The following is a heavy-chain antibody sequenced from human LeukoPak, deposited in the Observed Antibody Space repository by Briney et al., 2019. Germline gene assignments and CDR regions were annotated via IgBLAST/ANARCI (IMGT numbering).Heavy chain of an antibody. V-gene: IGHV4-4*07. CDR1: GGSISSYY. CDR2: IYTSGST. D-gene: IGHD3-10*01. J-gene: IGHJ5*02. Sequence: NPSETLSLTCTVSGGSISSYYWGWIRQPAGKGLERIGRIYTSGSTNYKPSLKSRVTISVDTSKNQFSLKLSSVTAADTAVYYCARGGYYGSGNDFRFDPWGQGTLVTVSS. CDR3: ARGGYYGSGNDFRFDP.